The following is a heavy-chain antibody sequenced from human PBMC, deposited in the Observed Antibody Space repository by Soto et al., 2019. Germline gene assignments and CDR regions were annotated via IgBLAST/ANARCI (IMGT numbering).Heavy chain of an antibody. D-gene: IGHD3-10*01. J-gene: IGHJ4*02. V-gene: IGHV4-31*03. Sequence: SETLSLTCTVSGGSISSGGYYWSWIRQHPGKGLEWIGYMYYSGSTYYNTSLKSRITISVDTSKKKFSLKLSSVTAADTAVYYCARGVTMVRGVGLFYFDYWGQGTLVTVSS. CDR2: MYYSGST. CDR3: ARGVTMVRGVGLFYFDY. CDR1: GGSISSGGYY.